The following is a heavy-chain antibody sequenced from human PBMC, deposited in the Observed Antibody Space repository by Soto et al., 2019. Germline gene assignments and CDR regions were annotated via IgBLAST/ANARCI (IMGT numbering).Heavy chain of an antibody. Sequence: ASVKVSCKVSGYTLTELSMHWVRQAPGKGLEWMGGFDPEDGETIYAQKFQGRVTMTEDTSTDTAYMEPSSLRSEDTAVYYCATGLGYCSGGSCYSGWFDPWGQGTLVTVSS. D-gene: IGHD2-15*01. CDR3: ATGLGYCSGGSCYSGWFDP. V-gene: IGHV1-24*01. CDR2: FDPEDGET. CDR1: GYTLTELS. J-gene: IGHJ5*02.